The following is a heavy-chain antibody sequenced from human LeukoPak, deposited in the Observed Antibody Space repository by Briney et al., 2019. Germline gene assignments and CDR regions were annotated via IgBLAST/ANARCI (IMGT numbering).Heavy chain of an antibody. V-gene: IGHV3-21*01. CDR2: ISSSSSYI. Sequence: GGSLRLSCAASGFTFSSYSMNWVRQAPGKGLEWVSSISSSSSYIYYADSVKGRFTISRDNAKNSLYLQMNSLRAEDTAVYYXXXXXXXXXXXXXXXXSREYYYYGMDVWGQGTTVTVSS. J-gene: IGHJ6*02. CDR3: XXXXXXXXXXXXXXXSREYYYYGMDV. CDR1: GFTFSSYS.